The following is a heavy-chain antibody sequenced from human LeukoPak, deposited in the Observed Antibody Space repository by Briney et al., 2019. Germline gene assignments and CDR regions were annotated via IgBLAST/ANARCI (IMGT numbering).Heavy chain of an antibody. CDR2: ISSSSSYI. Sequence: GGSLRLSCAASGFTFSSYSMNWVRQAPGKGLEWVSSISSSSSYIYYADSVKGRFTISRDNAKNSLYLQMNSLRAEDTAVYYCARAPPIYCSSTSCLNAFDIWGQGTMVTVSS. D-gene: IGHD2-2*01. V-gene: IGHV3-21*01. CDR3: ARAPPIYCSSTSCLNAFDI. J-gene: IGHJ3*02. CDR1: GFTFSSYS.